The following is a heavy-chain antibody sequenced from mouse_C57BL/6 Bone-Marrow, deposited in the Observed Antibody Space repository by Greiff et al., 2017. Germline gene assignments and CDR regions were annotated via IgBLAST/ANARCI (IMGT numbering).Heavy chain of an antibody. CDR1: GYTFTDYY. D-gene: IGHD1-1*01. J-gene: IGHJ3*01. CDR3: ALIYYYGSSLAY. V-gene: IGHV1-26*01. Sequence: EVPLQQSGPELVKPGASVQISCKASGYTFTDYYMHWVNQSPGKSLAWIGYLNPNNGGTNYTQQFKGKSTLTVDKSSSTAYMESRRLTSEDSAVYYCALIYYYGSSLAYWGQGTLVTVSA. CDR2: LNPNNGGT.